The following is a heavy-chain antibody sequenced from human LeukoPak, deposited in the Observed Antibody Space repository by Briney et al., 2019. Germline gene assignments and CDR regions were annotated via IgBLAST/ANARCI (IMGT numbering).Heavy chain of an antibody. J-gene: IGHJ4*02. CDR3: ARDPPAVAINTYG. CDR2: IYSGGDT. D-gene: IGHD5-24*01. Sequence: PGGSLRLSCAASGVTVSNNFMLWARQAPGKGLEWVSLIYSGGDTHYADSVKGRFTISRDNSKNTLYLQMNNLRAGDTAVYYCARDPPAVAINTYGWGQGTLVTVSS. V-gene: IGHV3-66*01. CDR1: GVTVSNNF.